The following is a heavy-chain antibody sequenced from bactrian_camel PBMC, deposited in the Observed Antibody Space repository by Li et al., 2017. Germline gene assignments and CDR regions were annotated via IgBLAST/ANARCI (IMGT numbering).Heavy chain of an antibody. V-gene: IGHV3S53*01. CDR3: AAVYKAGLISRLIAADEYNY. CDR2: IAGSGPT. J-gene: IGHJ4*01. CDR1: RYVYGRKC. Sequence: HVQLVESGGGSVQAGGSLRLSCVGSRYVYGRKCMGWFRQAPGKEREGVAVIAGSGPTGYADSVKGRFTISKDNAKNTLYLQMNSLKPEDTGMYYCAAVYKAGLISRLIAADEYNYWGQGTQVTVS. D-gene: IGHD3*01.